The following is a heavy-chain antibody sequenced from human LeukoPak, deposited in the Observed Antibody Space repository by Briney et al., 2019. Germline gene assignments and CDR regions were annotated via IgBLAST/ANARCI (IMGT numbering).Heavy chain of an antibody. CDR2: INIDGATT. J-gene: IGHJ5*02. CDR1: GFTFSGYW. D-gene: IGHD1-26*01. CDR3: VRGAVGTGVWFDP. Sequence: PGGSLRLSYAASGFTFSGYWMHWVRRAPGKGLEWVSRINIDGATTNYADSVKGRFTISRDNAKNTLHLQMNSLRADDTAVYYCVRGAVGTGVWFDPWGQGTLVTVSS. V-gene: IGHV3-74*01.